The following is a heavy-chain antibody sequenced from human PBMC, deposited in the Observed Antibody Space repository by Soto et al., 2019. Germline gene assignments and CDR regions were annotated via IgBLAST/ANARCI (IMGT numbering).Heavy chain of an antibody. CDR2: IWYDGSNK. CDR3: ARPSIAAAGIHPLDY. V-gene: IGHV3-33*01. D-gene: IGHD6-13*01. J-gene: IGHJ4*02. CDR1: GFTFSSFG. Sequence: QVQLVESGGGVVQPGRSLRLSCAASGFTFSSFGMHWVRQAPGKGLEWVAVIWYDGSNKYYADSVKGRFTISRDNSKNTLYLQMNSLRAEDTAVYYCARPSIAAAGIHPLDYWGQGTLVTVSS.